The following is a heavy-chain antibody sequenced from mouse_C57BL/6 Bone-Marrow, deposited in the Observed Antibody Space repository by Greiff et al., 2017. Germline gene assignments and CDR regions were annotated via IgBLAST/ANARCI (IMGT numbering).Heavy chain of an antibody. Sequence: VQLQQSGAELARPGASVTLSCKASGYTFTSYGISWVKQRTGQGLEWIGEIYPRSGSTYYNEKFKGKATLTADKSSSTAYMELRSLTSEDSAVYYCARNYYDYDYYDYWDQGNTLTVSA. J-gene: IGHJ2*01. CDR1: GYTFTSYG. V-gene: IGHV1-81*01. CDR2: IYPRSGST. D-gene: IGHD2-4*01. CDR3: ARNYYDYDYYDY.